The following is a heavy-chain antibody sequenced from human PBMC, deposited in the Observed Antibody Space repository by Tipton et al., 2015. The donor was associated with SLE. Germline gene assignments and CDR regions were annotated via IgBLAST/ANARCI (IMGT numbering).Heavy chain of an antibody. CDR1: GFSFDDYG. Sequence: SLRLSCAASGFSFDDYGMSWVRQAPGKGLEWVSGINWNGGSTGYADSVKGRFTISRDNAKNSLYLQMDSLKPEDTAVYYCARDGDSGGNSDAFDLWGQGTMVTVSS. CDR3: ARDGDSGGNSDAFDL. V-gene: IGHV3-20*04. D-gene: IGHD4-23*01. CDR2: INWNGGST. J-gene: IGHJ3*01.